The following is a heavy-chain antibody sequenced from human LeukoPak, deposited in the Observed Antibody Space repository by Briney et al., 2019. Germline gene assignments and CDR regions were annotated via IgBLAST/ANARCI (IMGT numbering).Heavy chain of an antibody. D-gene: IGHD4-17*01. CDR1: GFTFSSYA. V-gene: IGHV3-23*01. Sequence: GGPLRLSCAVSGFTFSSYAMTWVRQTPGKGLEWVSATTASGGSTYYADSVKGRFTISRDNSKNTLYLQVNSLRAEDTAVYYCAKVPYGDYYFENWGQGTLVTVSS. CDR2: TTASGGST. J-gene: IGHJ4*02. CDR3: AKVPYGDYYFEN.